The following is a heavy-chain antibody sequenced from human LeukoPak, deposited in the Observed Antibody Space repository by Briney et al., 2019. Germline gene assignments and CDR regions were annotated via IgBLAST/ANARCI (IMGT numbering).Heavy chain of an antibody. D-gene: IGHD6-6*01. CDR2: IIPILGIA. CDR3: ASQYSSSSRVYFDY. V-gene: IGHV1-69*02. J-gene: IGHJ4*02. CDR1: GGTFSSYT. Sequence: SVKVSCKASGGTFSSYTISWVRQAPGQGLEWMGRIIPILGIANYAQKFQGRVTITADKSTSTAYMELSSLRSEDTAVYYCASQYSSSSRVYFDYWGQGTLVTVS.